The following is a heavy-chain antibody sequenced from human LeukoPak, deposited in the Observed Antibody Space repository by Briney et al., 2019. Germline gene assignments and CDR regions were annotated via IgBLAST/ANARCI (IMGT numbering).Heavy chain of an antibody. CDR1: GYTFTNYG. Sequence: ASVKVSCKASGYTFTNYGISWVRQAPGQGLEWMGWISAYNGDTNYAQKLQGRVTMTTDTSTSTAYMELRSLGSDDTAVYYCARLTYDTSVYYYYYFYMDVWGKGTTVTISS. CDR2: ISAYNGDT. J-gene: IGHJ6*03. V-gene: IGHV1-18*01. D-gene: IGHD3-22*01. CDR3: ARLTYDTSVYYYYYFYMDV.